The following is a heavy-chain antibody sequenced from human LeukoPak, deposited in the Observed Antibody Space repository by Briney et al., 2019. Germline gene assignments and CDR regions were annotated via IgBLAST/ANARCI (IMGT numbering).Heavy chain of an antibody. CDR3: ARGTTAAGAKDYFDY. Sequence: ASVKVSCKASGCTFTGYYMHWVRQAPGQGLEWMGWINPNSGGTNYAQKFQGWVTMTRDTSISTAYMELSRLRSDDTAVYYCARGTTAAGAKDYFDYWGQGTLVTVSS. J-gene: IGHJ4*02. V-gene: IGHV1-2*04. CDR1: GCTFTGYY. D-gene: IGHD6-13*01. CDR2: INPNSGGT.